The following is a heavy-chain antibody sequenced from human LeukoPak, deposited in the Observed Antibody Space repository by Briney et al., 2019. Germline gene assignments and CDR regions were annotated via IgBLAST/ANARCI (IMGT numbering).Heavy chain of an antibody. CDR1: GFTFSSYA. V-gene: IGHV3-23*01. Sequence: GGSLRLSCAASGFTFSSYAMSWVRQAPGKGLEWVSAISGSGGSTYYADSVKGRFTISRGNSKNTLYLQMNSLRAEDTAVYYCATGAYCGGDCWYYYGMDVWGQGTTVTVSS. CDR3: ATGAYCGGDCWYYYGMDV. J-gene: IGHJ6*02. CDR2: ISGSGGST. D-gene: IGHD2-21*02.